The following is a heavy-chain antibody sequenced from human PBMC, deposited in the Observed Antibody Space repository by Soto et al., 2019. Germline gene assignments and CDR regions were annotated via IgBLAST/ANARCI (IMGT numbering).Heavy chain of an antibody. J-gene: IGHJ5*02. D-gene: IGHD6-13*01. CDR1: GFTFSSYA. V-gene: IGHV3-23*01. CDR2: ISGSGGST. CDR3: AKDRVAAAAPGEDWFDP. Sequence: GGSLRLSCAASGFTFSSYAMSWVRQAPGKGLEWVSAISGSGGSTYYADSVKGRFTISRDNSKNTLYLQMNSLRAEDTAVYYCAKDRVAAAAPGEDWFDPWGQGALVTVSS.